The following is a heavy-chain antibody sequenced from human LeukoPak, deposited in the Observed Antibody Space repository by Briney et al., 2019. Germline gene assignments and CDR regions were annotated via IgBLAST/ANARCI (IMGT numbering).Heavy chain of an antibody. Sequence: SQTLSLTCGISGDSVSSNSAAWNWIRQSPSRGLEWLGRTYYRSKWNTQYAVSVKSRISINPDTSKNQFSLQLNSGTPEDTAVYYCARGTRALWNGDVFDIWGQGTMVTVSS. D-gene: IGHD1-1*01. CDR1: GDSVSSNSAA. J-gene: IGHJ3*02. CDR3: ARGTRALWNGDVFDI. CDR2: TYYRSKWNT. V-gene: IGHV6-1*01.